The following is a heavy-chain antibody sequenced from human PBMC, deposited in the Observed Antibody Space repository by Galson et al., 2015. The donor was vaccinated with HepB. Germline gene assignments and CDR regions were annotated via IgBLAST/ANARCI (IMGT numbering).Heavy chain of an antibody. CDR3: ARALGGSYFYGMDV. V-gene: IGHV4-61*02. CDR1: GGSISSDNYY. D-gene: IGHD3-16*02. Sequence: TLSLTCTVSGGSISSDNYYWSWIRQPAGKGLEWIGRIYTSGSTNYNPSLMSRVTMSVDTSKKQFSLKLSSVTAADTAVYYCARALGGSYFYGMDVWGQGTTVTVSS. J-gene: IGHJ6*02. CDR2: IYTSGST.